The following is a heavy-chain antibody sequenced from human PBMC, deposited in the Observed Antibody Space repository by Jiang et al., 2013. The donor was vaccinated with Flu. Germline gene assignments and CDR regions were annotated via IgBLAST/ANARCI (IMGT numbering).Heavy chain of an antibody. J-gene: IGHJ2*01. CDR1: GGSFSGYY. D-gene: IGHD5-12*01. CDR2: INHSGST. CDR3: AREGRIVATIFPYWYFDL. V-gene: IGHV4-34*01. Sequence: LLKPSETLSLTCAVYGGSFSGYYWSWIRQPPGKGLEWIGEINHSGSTNYNPSLKSRVTISVDTSKNQFSLKLSSVTAADTAVYYCAREGRIVATIFPYWYFDLWGRGTLVTV.